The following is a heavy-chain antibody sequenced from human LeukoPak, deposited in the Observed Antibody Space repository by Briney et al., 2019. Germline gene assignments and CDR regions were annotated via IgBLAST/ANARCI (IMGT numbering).Heavy chain of an antibody. CDR2: IYHSGRT. CDR1: GYSISSGYY. CDR3: ARLRSVVGDTPADYYYYMDV. J-gene: IGHJ6*03. Sequence: SETLSLTCTVSGYSISSGYYWGWIRQPPRKGLEWIGSIYHSGRTFYNPSLKSRVTISVDTSKNQFSLKLSSVTAADTAVYYCARLRSVVGDTPADYYYYMDVWGKGTTVTASS. V-gene: IGHV4-38-2*02. D-gene: IGHD2-15*01.